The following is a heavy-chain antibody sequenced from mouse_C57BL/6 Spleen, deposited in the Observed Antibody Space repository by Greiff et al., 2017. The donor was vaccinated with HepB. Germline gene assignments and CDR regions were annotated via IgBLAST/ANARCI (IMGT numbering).Heavy chain of an antibody. CDR3: AKNLDGYNAMDY. Sequence: VMLVESGPGLVQPSQSLSITCTVSGFSLTSYGVHWVRQSPGKGLEWLGVIWRGGSTDYNAAFMSRLSITKDNSKSQVFFKMNSLQADDTAIYYCAKNLDGYNAMDYWGQGTSVTVSS. J-gene: IGHJ4*01. V-gene: IGHV2-5*01. CDR2: IWRGGST. D-gene: IGHD2-3*01. CDR1: GFSLTSYG.